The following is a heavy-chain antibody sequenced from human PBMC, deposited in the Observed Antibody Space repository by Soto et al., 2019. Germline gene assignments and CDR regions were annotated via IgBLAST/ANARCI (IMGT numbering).Heavy chain of an antibody. V-gene: IGHV4-4*07. J-gene: IGHJ4*02. CDR3: ARDLHVLGDSGWLIDS. D-gene: IGHD6-19*01. CDR2: IHASGTT. Sequence: QVQLQESGPGLVKPSETLSLTCPVSGASVSTAYWHWVRQAAGNSLEWIGRIHASGTTNYNPSLSRRVTMAVYTAKNQFSLKVRSVTSAYTAVYYCARDLHVLGDSGWLIDSWGQVTMVSVSS. CDR1: GASVSTAY.